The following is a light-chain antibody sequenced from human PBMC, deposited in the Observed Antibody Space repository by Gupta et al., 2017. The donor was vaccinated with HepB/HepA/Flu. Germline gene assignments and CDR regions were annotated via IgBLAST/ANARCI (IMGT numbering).Light chain of an antibody. V-gene: IGLV2-14*03. CDR2: DVT. CDR1: GSDVGGYNF. CDR3: TSYTSSSTLGV. Sequence: QSALTQPASVSGSPGQSITISCPGTGSDVGGYNFVSWYQQHPGKAPKLIIYDVTYRPSGVSYRSSGSKSGNTASLTISGLQAEDEADYYCTSYTSSSTLGVFGTGTKVTVL. J-gene: IGLJ1*01.